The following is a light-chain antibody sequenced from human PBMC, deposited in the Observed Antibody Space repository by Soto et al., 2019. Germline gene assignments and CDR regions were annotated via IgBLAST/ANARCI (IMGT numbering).Light chain of an antibody. CDR2: DAS. J-gene: IGKJ1*01. V-gene: IGKV3-20*01. Sequence: EIVLTQSPGTLSLSPGERATLSCRASHIVSSNYLAWYQQKPGQTPRLLIYDASSRATGIPARFSGSGSGTDFTLTISRLEPEDFAVYYCQQYGSPPWTFGQGTKVEIK. CDR1: HIVSSNY. CDR3: QQYGSPPWT.